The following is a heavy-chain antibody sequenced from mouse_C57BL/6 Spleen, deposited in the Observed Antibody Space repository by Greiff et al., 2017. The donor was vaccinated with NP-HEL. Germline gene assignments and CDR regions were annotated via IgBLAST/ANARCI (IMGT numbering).Heavy chain of an antibody. CDR3: ARGATVGGDYFGY. V-gene: IGHV1-69*01. Sequence: VQLQQPGAELVMPGASVKLSCKASGYTFTSYWMHWVTQRPGQGLEWIGEIDPSDSYTNYNQKFKGKSTLTVDKSSSTAYMQLSSLTSEDSAVYYCARGATVGGDYFGYWGQGTTLTVSS. CDR1: GYTFTSYW. J-gene: IGHJ2*01. D-gene: IGHD1-1*01. CDR2: IDPSDSYT.